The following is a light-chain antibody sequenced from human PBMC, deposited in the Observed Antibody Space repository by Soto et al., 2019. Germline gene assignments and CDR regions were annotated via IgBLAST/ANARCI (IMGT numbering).Light chain of an antibody. CDR3: HSYDSSLSASV. Sequence: SVLTQTPSVSGAPGQRVTISCTGRSSNIGAGYDVHWYQHLPGTAPKLLIYGTTNRPSGVPDRFSGSKSGISASLAITGFQAEDEADYYCHSYDSSLSASVFGAGTKVTVL. J-gene: IGLJ1*01. V-gene: IGLV1-40*01. CDR2: GTT. CDR1: SSNIGAGYD.